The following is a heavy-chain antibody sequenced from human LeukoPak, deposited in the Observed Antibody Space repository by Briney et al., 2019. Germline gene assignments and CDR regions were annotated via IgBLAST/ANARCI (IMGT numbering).Heavy chain of an antibody. D-gene: IGHD2-2*01. J-gene: IGHJ5*02. V-gene: IGHV4-38-2*02. CDR3: ARDPRWLTPDCTSISCYENYFDP. CDR2: IFHTGSA. CDR1: GYSISSGYQ. Sequence: KPSETLSLTCAASGYSISSGYQWAWIRQPPGTTLEWIGSIFHTGSAHYNPSLKSRVTISVGTYTNHFSLRLTSVTAADTAVYYCARDPRWLTPDCTSISCYENYFDPWGQGILVTVSS.